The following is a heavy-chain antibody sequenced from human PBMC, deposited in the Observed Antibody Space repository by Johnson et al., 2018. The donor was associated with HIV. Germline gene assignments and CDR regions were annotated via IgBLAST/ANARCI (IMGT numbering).Heavy chain of an antibody. Sequence: QVQLVESGGGVVQPGRSLRLSCAASGFTFSSYGMHWVRQAPGKGLEWVAVIWFDGSNKDYADSVKGRFTISRDNSKNTLYLQMNSLRAEDTAVYYCAREKWLQLGAFDIWGQGTMVTVSS. D-gene: IGHD5-12*01. CDR2: IWFDGSNK. CDR3: AREKWLQLGAFDI. V-gene: IGHV3-33*01. J-gene: IGHJ3*02. CDR1: GFTFSSYG.